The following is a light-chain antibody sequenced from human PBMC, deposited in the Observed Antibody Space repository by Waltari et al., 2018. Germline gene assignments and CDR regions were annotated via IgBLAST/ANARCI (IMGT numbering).Light chain of an antibody. CDR3: TSQTLDGVVL. V-gene: IGLV2-14*03. J-gene: IGLJ3*02. CDR2: DVT. CDR1: GSAIDDSDF. Sequence: QSALPQPPSVSGSPGQSLTISCTGIGSAIDDSDFVPWYQHPPGKAPRVIIYDVTNRPSGISDRFSASKSANTASLTISGLQPEDEGDYYCTSQTLDGVVLFGGGTQVTVL.